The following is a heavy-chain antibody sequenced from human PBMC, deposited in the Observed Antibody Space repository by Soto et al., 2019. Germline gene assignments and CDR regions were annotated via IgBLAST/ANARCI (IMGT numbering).Heavy chain of an antibody. J-gene: IGHJ6*03. CDR3: AREGQVPPPGLHQGGNYYYYMDV. D-gene: IGHD3-16*01. CDR1: GFTFSSYG. V-gene: IGHV3-33*01. Sequence: GGSLRLSCAASGFTFSSYGMHWVRQAPGKGLEWVAVIWYDGSKKYYADSVKGRFTISRDNSKHTLYLQMNRRRAEDTAVYYCAREGQVPPPGLHQGGNYYYYMDVWGKGTTVTVSS. CDR2: IWYDGSKK.